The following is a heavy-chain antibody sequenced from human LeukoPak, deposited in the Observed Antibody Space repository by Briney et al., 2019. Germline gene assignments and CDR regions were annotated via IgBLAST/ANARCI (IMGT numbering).Heavy chain of an antibody. V-gene: IGHV3-21*01. J-gene: IGHJ4*02. CDR1: GFTFSDYT. Sequence: GGSLRLSCAASGFTFSDYTMNWVRQAPGKGLEWVASITSGSSYIYYADSVKGRFTISRDNAENSLFLVMNSLRAEDTAVYYCACSTAWYGIQYWGQGTLIAVSS. CDR3: ACSTAWYGIQY. D-gene: IGHD2-2*01. CDR2: ITSGSSYI.